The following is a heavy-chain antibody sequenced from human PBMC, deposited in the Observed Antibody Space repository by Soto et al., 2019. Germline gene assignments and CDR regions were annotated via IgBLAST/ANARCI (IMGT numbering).Heavy chain of an antibody. Sequence: QVQLVQSGAEVKKPGSSVKVSYKASGGTFSSYAISWLRQAPGQGLEWMGGIIPIFGTANYAQKFQGRVTITADESTSTAYMELSSLSSADTAVYYCASSGDGDLTIQLGYITIWGQGTMVTVSS. J-gene: IGHJ3*02. D-gene: IGHD5-18*01. CDR3: ASSGDGDLTIQLGYITI. CDR2: IIPIFGTA. V-gene: IGHV1-69*01. CDR1: GGTFSSYA.